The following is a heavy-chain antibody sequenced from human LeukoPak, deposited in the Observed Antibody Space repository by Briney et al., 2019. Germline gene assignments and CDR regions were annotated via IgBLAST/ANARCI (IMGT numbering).Heavy chain of an antibody. V-gene: IGHV4-4*02. D-gene: IGHD4-17*01. J-gene: IGHJ4*02. CDR2: THHSGGI. Sequence: SETLSLTCAVSGGSITNDNWWGWVRQPPGKGLEWIGETHHSGGINYNSSLKSRVTISVDTSKNQFSLKLSSVTAADTAVYYCARESHDYGDYESDYWGQGTLVTVSS. CDR1: GGSITNDNW. CDR3: ARESHDYGDYESDY.